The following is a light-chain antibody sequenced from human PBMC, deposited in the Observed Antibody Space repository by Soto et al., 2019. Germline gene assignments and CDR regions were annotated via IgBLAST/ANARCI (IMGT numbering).Light chain of an antibody. CDR1: SSDVGGYNY. CDR3: SSYAGSSTV. V-gene: IGLV2-8*01. J-gene: IGLJ1*01. Sequence: QSVLTQPPSASGSPGQSVTISCTGTSSDVGGYNYVSWYQQHPGKAPKLMIYEVSYRPSGVSDRFSGSKSGNTASLTVSGLQAEDEDASYCSSYAGSSTVFGTGTKVTV. CDR2: EVS.